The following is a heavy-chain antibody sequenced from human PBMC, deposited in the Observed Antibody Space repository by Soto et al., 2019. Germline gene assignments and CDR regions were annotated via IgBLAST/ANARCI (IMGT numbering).Heavy chain of an antibody. CDR2: IYYSGST. J-gene: IGHJ4*02. Sequence: ETLSLTCTVSGGSISSYYWSWIRQPPGKGLEWIGYIYYSGSTNYNPSLKSRVTISVDTSKNQFSLKLSSVTAADTAVYYCARVRRGTGSLVLLDYWGQGTLVTVSS. CDR1: GGSISSYY. CDR3: ARVRRGTGSLVLLDY. D-gene: IGHD6-13*01. V-gene: IGHV4-59*01.